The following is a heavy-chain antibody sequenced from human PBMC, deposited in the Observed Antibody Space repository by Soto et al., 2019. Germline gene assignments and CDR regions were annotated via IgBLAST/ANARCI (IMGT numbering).Heavy chain of an antibody. J-gene: IGHJ3*01. V-gene: IGHV4-38-2*01. D-gene: IGHD2-15*01. CDR1: GFFISSGNY. CDR3: ARARWYDAFDV. CDR2: IFHGGNT. Sequence: SETLSLTCAVSGFFISSGNYWGWIRKPPGKGLEWIGSIFHGGNTYYNPSLKSRVTSSVDMSKNQFSLKLNSVTAADTAVYYCARARWYDAFDVWGQGTVVTVSS.